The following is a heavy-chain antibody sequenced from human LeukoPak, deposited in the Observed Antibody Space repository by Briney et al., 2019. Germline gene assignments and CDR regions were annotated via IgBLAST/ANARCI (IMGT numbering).Heavy chain of an antibody. CDR2: IYYSGST. V-gene: IGHV4-39*01. D-gene: IGHD5-24*01. CDR3: ARREMATTPDFDY. J-gene: IGHJ4*02. CDR1: GGSISSSSYY. Sequence: SETLSLTRTVSGGSISSSSYYWGWIRQPPGKGLEWIGSIYYSGSTYYNPSLKSRVTISVDTSKNQFSLKLSSVTAADTAVYYCARREMATTPDFDYWGQGTLVTVSS.